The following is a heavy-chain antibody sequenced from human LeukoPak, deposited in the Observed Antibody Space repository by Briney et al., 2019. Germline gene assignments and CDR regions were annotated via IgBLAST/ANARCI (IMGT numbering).Heavy chain of an antibody. CDR3: AKVSHVSVVVAATEGSWFDP. V-gene: IGHV3-23*01. D-gene: IGHD2-15*01. J-gene: IGHJ5*02. CDR1: GFTFSSYA. Sequence: GGSLRLSCAASGFTFSSYAMSWVRQAPGKGLEGVSAISGSGGSTYYADSVKGRFTISRDNSKNTLYLQMNSLRAEDTAVYYCAKVSHVSVVVAATEGSWFDPWAREPWSPSPQ. CDR2: ISGSGGST.